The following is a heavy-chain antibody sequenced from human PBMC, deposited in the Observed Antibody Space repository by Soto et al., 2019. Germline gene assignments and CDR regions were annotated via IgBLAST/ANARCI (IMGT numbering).Heavy chain of an antibody. J-gene: IGHJ5*02. CDR1: GGSISSGGYS. Sequence: QLQLQESGSGLVKPSQTLSLTCAVSGGSISSGGYSWSWIRQPPGKGLECIGYIYHSGSTYYNPSLKSRVTILVDRSKNQFSLKLSSVTAADTAVYYCASRPPYYYGSGSYGFDPWGQGTLVTVSS. D-gene: IGHD3-10*01. V-gene: IGHV4-30-2*01. CDR2: IYHSGST. CDR3: ASRPPYYYGSGSYGFDP.